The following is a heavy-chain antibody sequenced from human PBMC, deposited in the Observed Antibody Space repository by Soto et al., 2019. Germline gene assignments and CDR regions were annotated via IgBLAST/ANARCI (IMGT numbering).Heavy chain of an antibody. CDR2: IKAYSGST. Sequence: LVQSGAEAKKPGTSVKASCKASGYTFSTSTISWVRQAPGQGLEWMGWIKAYSGSTNYAPKLQGRVTMTTDTSTSTAYLELRSLTSDDTAMYYCAIADYGDDDYWGQGTLVTVSS. D-gene: IGHD4-17*01. CDR3: AIADYGDDDY. J-gene: IGHJ4*02. V-gene: IGHV1-18*04. CDR1: GYTFSTST.